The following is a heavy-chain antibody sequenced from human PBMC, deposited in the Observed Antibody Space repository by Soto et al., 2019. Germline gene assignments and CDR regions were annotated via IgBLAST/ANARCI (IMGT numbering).Heavy chain of an antibody. CDR1: GGSISSGDYY. J-gene: IGHJ4*02. CDR2: IYYSGST. V-gene: IGHV4-30-4*01. D-gene: IGHD1-1*01. Sequence: QVQLQESGPGLVKPSQTLSLTCTVSGGSISSGDYYWSWIRQPPGKGLEWIGYIYYSGSTYYNPSLKSRVTISVDTSTNQFSLKLSSVTAADTAVYYCARREAVGKAPFDYWGQGTLVTVSS. CDR3: ARREAVGKAPFDY.